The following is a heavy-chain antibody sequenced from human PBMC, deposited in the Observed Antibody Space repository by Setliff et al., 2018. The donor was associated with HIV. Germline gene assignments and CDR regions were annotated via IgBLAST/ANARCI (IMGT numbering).Heavy chain of an antibody. J-gene: IGHJ4*02. Sequence: GGSLRLSCAASGFTFSTSNMNWVRQAPGKGLEWVSSISSSSTYVYYADSVKGRFTVARDNAKNSLYLHMNSLRAEDSAVYYCASRGYNYGRRPVYFDRWGQGTLVTVSS. CDR2: ISSSSTYV. CDR3: ASRGYNYGRRPVYFDR. D-gene: IGHD5-18*01. V-gene: IGHV3-21*01. CDR1: GFTFSTSN.